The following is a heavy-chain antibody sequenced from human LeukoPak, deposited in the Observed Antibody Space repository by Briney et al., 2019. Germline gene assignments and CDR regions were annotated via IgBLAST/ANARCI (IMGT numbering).Heavy chain of an antibody. CDR2: ISAYNFNT. CDR3: ARDYPDGGGGRYFDWLPVF. D-gene: IGHD3-9*01. V-gene: IGHV1-18*01. Sequence: ASVKVSCKASGYTFTSYGISWVRQAPGQGLEWMGWISAYNFNTNYAQKFQGRVTITRDTSANTAYMELSSLRSEDTAVYYCARDYPDGGGGRYFDWLPVFWGQGTLVTVSS. CDR1: GYTFTSYG. J-gene: IGHJ4*02.